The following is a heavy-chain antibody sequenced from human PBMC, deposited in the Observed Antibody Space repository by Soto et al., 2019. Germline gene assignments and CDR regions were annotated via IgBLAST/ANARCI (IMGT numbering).Heavy chain of an antibody. CDR2: IHHGGST. J-gene: IGHJ6*02. Sequence: SETLSLTCDVSGGSIISNSWWSWFRQPPGKGLEWIGEIHHGGSTNHNPSLRSRLTMSVDQSKNQFSLRLTSVTAADTAVYYCASGSWSNYHGMGVWGQGTTVTVSS. D-gene: IGHD6-13*01. V-gene: IGHV4-4*02. CDR3: ASGSWSNYHGMGV. CDR1: GGSIISNSW.